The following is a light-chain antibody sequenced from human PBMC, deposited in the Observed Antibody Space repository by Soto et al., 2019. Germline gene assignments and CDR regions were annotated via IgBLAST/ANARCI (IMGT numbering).Light chain of an antibody. CDR3: HQSYSIPHT. V-gene: IGKV1-39*01. CDR2: AAS. J-gene: IGKJ3*01. Sequence: DIQVTQSPSSLSASVGDKLTITCRASQSIGVHLNWYLQKPGKAPKLLIYAASRLQTGVPSRFSGSGSGTDFTLTISSLQPEDFATFYCHQSYSIPHTFGPGTKVDVK. CDR1: QSIGVH.